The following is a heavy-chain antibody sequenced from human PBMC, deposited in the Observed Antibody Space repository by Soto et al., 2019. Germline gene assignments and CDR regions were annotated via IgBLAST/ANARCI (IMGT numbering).Heavy chain of an antibody. D-gene: IGHD3-10*01. V-gene: IGHV3-73*01. Sequence: VLLVESGGGLVQPGGSLKLSCAASGFVFKDSSIHWVRQASGKGLEWVGRIRDRAYSYATAYAASVKGRFTISRDDSSNTAYLQMNSLKTEDMAIYYCTRLISAAQDYWGQGTLVTVSS. CDR3: TRLISAAQDY. CDR1: GFVFKDSS. CDR2: IRDRAYSYAT. J-gene: IGHJ4*02.